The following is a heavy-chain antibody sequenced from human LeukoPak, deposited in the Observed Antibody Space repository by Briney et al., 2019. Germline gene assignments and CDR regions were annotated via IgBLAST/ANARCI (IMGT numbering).Heavy chain of an antibody. CDR3: AREMALRFDP. Sequence: GASVTVSCKASGGTFSSYAISWVRQAPGQGLEWMGGIIPIFGTANYAQKFQGRVTITADESTSTAYMELSSLRSEDTAVYYCAREMALRFDPWGQGTLVTVSS. V-gene: IGHV1-69*13. J-gene: IGHJ5*02. D-gene: IGHD5-24*01. CDR2: IIPIFGTA. CDR1: GGTFSSYA.